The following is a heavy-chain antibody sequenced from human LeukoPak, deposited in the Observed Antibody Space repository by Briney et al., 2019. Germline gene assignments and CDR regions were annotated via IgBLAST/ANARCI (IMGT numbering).Heavy chain of an antibody. CDR1: GGSISSYY. CDR3: VRSTVRAVLLWFGESSFDY. CDR2: IYYSGST. V-gene: IGHV4-59*08. J-gene: IGHJ4*02. D-gene: IGHD3-10*01. Sequence: EPSETLSLTCTVSGGSISSYYWSWIRQPPGKGLEWIGYIYYSGSTNYNPSLKSRVTISVDTSKNQFSLKLSSVTAADTAVYYCVRSTVRAVLLWFGESSFDYWGQGTLVTVSS.